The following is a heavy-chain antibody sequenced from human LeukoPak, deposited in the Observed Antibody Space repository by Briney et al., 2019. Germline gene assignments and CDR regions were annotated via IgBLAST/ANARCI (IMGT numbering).Heavy chain of an antibody. CDR2: ISGYNANT. CDR3: ARPRVAGSFDY. D-gene: IGHD6-19*01. CDR1: VGTFSSYT. V-gene: IGHV1-18*01. J-gene: IGHJ4*02. Sequence: ASVKVSCKASVGTFSSYTISWVRQAPGQGLEWMGWISGYNANTNYGQKFQGRVTMTIDTSTTTVYMELRSLRSDDTAVYYCARPRVAGSFDYWGQGTLVTVSS.